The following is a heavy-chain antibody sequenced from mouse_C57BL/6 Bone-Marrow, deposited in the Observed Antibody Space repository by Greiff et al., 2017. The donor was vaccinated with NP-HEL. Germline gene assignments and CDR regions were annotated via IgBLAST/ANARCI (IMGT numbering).Heavy chain of an antibody. Sequence: QVQLQQPGAELVMPGASVKLSCKASGYTFTSYWMHWVKQRPGQGLEWIGEIDPSDSYTNYNQQFKGKSPLTVDKSSSTAYMQLSSLTSEDSAVYYCARGGLDCYFDYWGQGTTLTVSS. CDR1: GYTFTSYW. CDR3: ARGGLDCYFDY. D-gene: IGHD3-1*01. CDR2: IDPSDSYT. J-gene: IGHJ2*01. V-gene: IGHV1-69*01.